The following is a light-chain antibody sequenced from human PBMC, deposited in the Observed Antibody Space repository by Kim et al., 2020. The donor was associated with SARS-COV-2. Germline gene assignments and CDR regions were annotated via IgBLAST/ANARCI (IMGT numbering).Light chain of an antibody. Sequence: QSALTQPPSASGSPGQSVTIPCTGTSSDVGGYDSVSWYQQHPGKAPRLMIYEVSKRPSGVPDRFSGSKSGNTASLTVSGLQAEDEADYYGNSYGGYNNYVFGAGTKVTVL. J-gene: IGLJ1*01. CDR2: EVS. CDR1: SSDVGGYDS. CDR3: NSYGGYNNYV. V-gene: IGLV2-8*01.